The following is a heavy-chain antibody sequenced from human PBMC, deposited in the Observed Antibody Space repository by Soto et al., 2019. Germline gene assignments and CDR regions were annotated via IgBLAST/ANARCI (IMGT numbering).Heavy chain of an antibody. V-gene: IGHV3-9*01. CDR1: GFTFDDYA. D-gene: IGHD2-15*01. J-gene: IGHJ4*02. Sequence: GGSLRLSCAASGFTFDDYAMHWVRQAPGKGLEWVSGISWNSGSIGYADSVKGRFTISRDNAKNSLYLQMNSLRAEDTALYYCAKGLGPGYCRGGSCDPAVDYWGQGTLVTVS. CDR2: ISWNSGSI. CDR3: AKGLGPGYCRGGSCDPAVDY.